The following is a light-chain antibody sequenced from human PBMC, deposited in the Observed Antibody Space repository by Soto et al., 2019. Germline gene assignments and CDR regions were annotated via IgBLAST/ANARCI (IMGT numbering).Light chain of an antibody. V-gene: IGKV3-15*01. Sequence: EIVMTQSPATVSVSPSGRVNLXRRSSQSVSSNLAWYQQKPGQAPRLLIYGASIRAAGIPARFSGSGSGTEFSLTISSLQSEDFGTYYCQQRSNWPWTFGQGTKVDIK. CDR1: QSVSSN. CDR2: GAS. CDR3: QQRSNWPWT. J-gene: IGKJ1*01.